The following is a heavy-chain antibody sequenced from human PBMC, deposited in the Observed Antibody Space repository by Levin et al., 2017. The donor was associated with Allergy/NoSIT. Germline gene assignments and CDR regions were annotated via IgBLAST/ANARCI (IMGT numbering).Heavy chain of an antibody. Sequence: PGGSLRLSCAASGFTFSTYAMSWVRQAPGKGLEGVSVISAGGGNTNYAEPVKGRFTISRDNSKDTLYLQMNSLTAEDTAVYYCAKAGSSWYIEIDHWGQGTLVTVSS. D-gene: IGHD6-13*01. CDR3: AKAGSSWYIEIDH. J-gene: IGHJ4*02. CDR1: GFTFSTYA. V-gene: IGHV3-23*01. CDR2: ISAGGGNT.